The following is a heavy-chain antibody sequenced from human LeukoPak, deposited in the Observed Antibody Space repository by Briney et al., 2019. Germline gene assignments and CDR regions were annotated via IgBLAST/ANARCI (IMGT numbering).Heavy chain of an antibody. D-gene: IGHD3-10*01. V-gene: IGHV4-61*02. CDR1: GDSISSGSYY. J-gene: IGHJ4*02. CDR2: IYTSGNA. CDR3: AREYYASGSSPFY. Sequence: SETLSLTCTVSGDSISSGSYYGNWIRQPAGKGLEWIGRIYTSGNANYNPSLKNRVTISVDTSKNQFFLKLRSVTAADTAVYYCAREYYASGSSPFYWGQGILVTVSS.